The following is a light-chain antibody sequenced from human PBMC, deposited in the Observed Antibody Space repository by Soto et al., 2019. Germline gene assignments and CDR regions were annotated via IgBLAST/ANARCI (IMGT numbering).Light chain of an antibody. V-gene: IGKV1-39*01. Sequence: DMQLTQSPSSLSASVGDRVTITCRARQNVRSYLNWYQQKPGKAPKLLISESSILESGVPSKFSGDGYGTDFTLTIRSLQPEDFAIYYCQQTFSIPRKFGHGTRVEIK. CDR2: ESS. CDR3: QQTFSIPRK. J-gene: IGKJ1*01. CDR1: QNVRSY.